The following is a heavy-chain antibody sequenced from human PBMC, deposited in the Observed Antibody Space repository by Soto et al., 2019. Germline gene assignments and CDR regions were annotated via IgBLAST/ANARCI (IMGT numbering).Heavy chain of an antibody. J-gene: IGHJ4*02. CDR2: IYWDDDK. V-gene: IGHV2-5*02. Sequence: QITLKESGPTLVKPTQTLTLTCTFSGFALSTSGVGVGWIRQPPGKALEWLALIYWDDDKRYSPSLKSRLTITKDTTKNQVVLTMTNTDPVDTATYYCAHHGTLNPLDYGGQGTLVTVSS. D-gene: IGHD1-26*01. CDR1: GFALSTSGVG. CDR3: AHHGTLNPLDY.